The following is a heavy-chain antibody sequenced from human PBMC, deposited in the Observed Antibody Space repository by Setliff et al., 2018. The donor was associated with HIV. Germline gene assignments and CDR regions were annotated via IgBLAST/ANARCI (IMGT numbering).Heavy chain of an antibody. J-gene: IGHJ5*02. CDR1: GDSISSGSYY. CDR2: VYTSGST. D-gene: IGHD2-15*01. CDR3: ARVSRLHPFDP. Sequence: SETLSLTCTVSGDSISSGSYYWSWIRQPAGKGLEWIGHVYTSGSTDYNPSLNSRLTISIDTSRNQFSLRLNSVTAADTAVYYCARVSRLHPFDPWGQGTLVTVSS. V-gene: IGHV4-61*09.